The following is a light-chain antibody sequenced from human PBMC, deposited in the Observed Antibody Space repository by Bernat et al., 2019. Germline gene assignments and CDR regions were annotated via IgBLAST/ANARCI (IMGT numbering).Light chain of an antibody. CDR1: SSNIGGNT. V-gene: IGLV1-44*01. CDR3: AAWDDSLTGRV. Sequence: QSLLTQPPSASGIPEPRVTIPCSGSSSNIGGNTVNWYQQLPGTAPKLLSYSTSQRPTRVPNRFAGSKSGTSATQANSELQSEDEADYYCAAWDDSLTGRVIGGGSKLT. J-gene: IGLJ3*02. CDR2: STS.